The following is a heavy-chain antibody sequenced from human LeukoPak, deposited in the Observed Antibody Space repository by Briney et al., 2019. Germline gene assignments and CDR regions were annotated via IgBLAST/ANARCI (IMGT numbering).Heavy chain of an antibody. CDR3: AKVDSGIVATGSPYFDY. D-gene: IGHD6-13*01. CDR2: LSGSGGST. CDR1: GFTFSNYA. Sequence: GGSLRLSCAASGFTFSNYAMSWVRQAPGKGLERVSSLSGSGGSTYHADSVRGRFTISRDNSKNTLYLQMNSLRAEDTAVYYCAKVDSGIVATGSPYFDYWGQGTLVTVSS. J-gene: IGHJ4*02. V-gene: IGHV3-23*01.